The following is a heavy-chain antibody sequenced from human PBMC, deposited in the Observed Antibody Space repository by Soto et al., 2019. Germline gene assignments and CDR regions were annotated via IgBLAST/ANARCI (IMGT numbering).Heavy chain of an antibody. Sequence: GESLKIWRKGSGYRCTSYGSGRVSQMPGKSVELVGIINHFDSDTRYSRFFQGQVTISADKSISTAYLQWSSLKASDTDMYYCARGVRTMVRNYCMDVGGQGTTVTVSS. CDR3: ARGVRTMVRNYCMDV. V-gene: IGHV5-51*01. CDR2: INHFDSDT. D-gene: IGHD3-10*01. CDR1: GYRCTSYG. J-gene: IGHJ6*02.